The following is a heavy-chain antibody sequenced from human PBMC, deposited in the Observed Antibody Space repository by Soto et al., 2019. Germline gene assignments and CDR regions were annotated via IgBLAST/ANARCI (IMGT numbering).Heavy chain of an antibody. V-gene: IGHV3-66*01. CDR2: IYSGGST. CDR3: ATEITVTTPANQY. Sequence: EVQLVESGGGLVQPGGSLRLSCAASGFTVSSNYMSWVRQAPGKGLEWVSVIYSGGSTYYADSVKGRFTISRDISKNRLYLQMNSLIAEHTAVYYCATEITVTTPANQYWGQGTLVTVSS. J-gene: IGHJ4*02. CDR1: GFTVSSNY. D-gene: IGHD4-17*01.